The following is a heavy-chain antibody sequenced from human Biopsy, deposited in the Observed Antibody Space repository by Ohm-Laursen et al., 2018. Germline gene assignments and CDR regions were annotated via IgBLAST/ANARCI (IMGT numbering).Heavy chain of an antibody. D-gene: IGHD1-1*01. V-gene: IGHV1-24*01. J-gene: IGHJ4*02. CDR1: GYTLTELS. Sequence: ASVKVSCKVSGYTLTELSMHWVRQAPGKGLEWMGGFAPENGKTVYAQNFQARVSITEDTSADTAYMELRSLRSEDTAVYYCAADINVWNVNYWGQGTQVTVSS. CDR2: FAPENGKT. CDR3: AADINVWNVNY.